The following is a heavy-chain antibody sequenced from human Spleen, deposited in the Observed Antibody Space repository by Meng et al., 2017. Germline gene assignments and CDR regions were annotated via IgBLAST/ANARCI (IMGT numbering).Heavy chain of an antibody. D-gene: IGHD5-18*01. Sequence: GESLKISCAGFGFTFSSYAVTWVRQAPGKGLEWVSFISGSGDSTKHADSVKGRFTISRDNSKNTLYLQMNSLRVEDTAVYYCARERGNSYGSVGLDYWGQGTQVTVSS. CDR3: ARERGNSYGSVGLDY. CDR1: GFTFSSYA. CDR2: ISGSGDST. V-gene: IGHV3-23*01. J-gene: IGHJ4*02.